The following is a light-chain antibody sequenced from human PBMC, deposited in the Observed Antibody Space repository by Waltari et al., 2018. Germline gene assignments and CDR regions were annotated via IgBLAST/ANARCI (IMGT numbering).Light chain of an antibody. J-gene: IGLJ2*01. CDR1: SSNMGAGYD. CDR3: QSSDSNMSVWV. CDR2: GNS. V-gene: IGLV1-40*01. Sequence: QSVLTQPPSVSGAPGQRVTISCTGSSSNMGAGYDVHWYRQLPGTAPKPLIYGNSNRPSGVPDRFSGSKSGTSASLAITGLQAEDEADYYCQSSDSNMSVWVFGGGTKLTVL.